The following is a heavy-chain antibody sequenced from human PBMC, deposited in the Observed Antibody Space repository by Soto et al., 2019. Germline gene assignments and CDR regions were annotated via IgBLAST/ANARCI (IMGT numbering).Heavy chain of an antibody. V-gene: IGHV3-48*01. CDR3: ARYSHYSGGNPPLDY. Sequence: EVQLVESGGGLVQPGGSLRLSCAASGFTFSSYSMNWVRQAPGKGLEWVSYISSSSSTIYYADSVKGRFTISRDNAKNSLDLQMNSLRAEDTAVYYGARYSHYSGGNPPLDYGGQGTLVTVSS. D-gene: IGHD2-15*01. J-gene: IGHJ4*02. CDR1: GFTFSSYS. CDR2: ISSSSSTI.